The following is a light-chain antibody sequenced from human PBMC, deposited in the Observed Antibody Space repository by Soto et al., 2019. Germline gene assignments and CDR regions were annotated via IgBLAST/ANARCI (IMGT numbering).Light chain of an antibody. J-gene: IGKJ5*01. Sequence: DIVMTQSPATLSVSPGERATLSCRASHRVSSYLAWYQQRPGQAPRLLISGASNRASGIPARFSAWGSGTDFTLTISRVDPADFAFYYCQQYFTSPITFGQGTRLEIK. V-gene: IGKV3D-15*02. CDR2: GAS. CDR1: HRVSSY. CDR3: QQYFTSPIT.